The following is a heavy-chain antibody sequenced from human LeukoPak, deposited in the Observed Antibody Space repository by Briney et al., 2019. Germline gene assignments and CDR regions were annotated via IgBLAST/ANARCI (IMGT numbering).Heavy chain of an antibody. Sequence: SQTLSLTCAVYGGSFSGYYWSWIRHPPGKGLEWIGEINHSGSTNYNPSLKSRVTISVDTSKNQFSLKLSSVTAADTAVYYCARPFDGNDSSGYLPYWGQGTLVTVSS. J-gene: IGHJ4*02. CDR1: GGSFSGYY. CDR2: INHSGST. CDR3: ARPFDGNDSSGYLPY. V-gene: IGHV4-34*01. D-gene: IGHD3-22*01.